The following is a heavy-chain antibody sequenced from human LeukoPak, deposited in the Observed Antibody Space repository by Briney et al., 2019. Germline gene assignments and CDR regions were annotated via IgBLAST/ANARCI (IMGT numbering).Heavy chain of an antibody. D-gene: IGHD2-15*01. CDR3: TRAGCSGGSCYRSRGAFDI. CDR1: GGSITSGTDH. CDR2: ISSNENT. Sequence: ASETLSLTCSVSGGSITSGTDHWSWIRQPAGKGLEWIGHISSNENTNYNPSLQSRVTISLDTSKNQFSLRLSSVTAADTAVYYCTRAGCSGGSCYRSRGAFDIWGQGTMVTVSS. V-gene: IGHV4-61*09. J-gene: IGHJ3*02.